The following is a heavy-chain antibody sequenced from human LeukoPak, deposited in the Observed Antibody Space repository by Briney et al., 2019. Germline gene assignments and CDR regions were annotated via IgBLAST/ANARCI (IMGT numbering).Heavy chain of an antibody. D-gene: IGHD6-6*01. J-gene: IGHJ4*02. CDR1: GFTFSSYA. V-gene: IGHV3-23*01. CDR2: ISGSGDNT. CDR3: AKWKYSNSGIDDY. Sequence: GGSLRLSCAASGFTFSSYAMSWARQVPGKGLEWVSVISGSGDNTYYADSVKGRFTISRDNSKNMLYLQMNSLRAEDTAVYYCAKWKYSNSGIDDYWGQGTLVTVSS.